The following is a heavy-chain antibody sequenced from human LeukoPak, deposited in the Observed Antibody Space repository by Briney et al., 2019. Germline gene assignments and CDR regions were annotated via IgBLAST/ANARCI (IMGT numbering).Heavy chain of an antibody. CDR2: ISSSRSST. CDR3: AKVRSGWHYFDY. D-gene: IGHD6-19*01. CDR1: EFTFISYS. J-gene: IGHJ4*02. Sequence: PGGSLRLSFSASEFTFISYSMSWVPPAPRKGLKWVSIISSSRSSTYYADSGGGRFTNSRDNSESTLFLQMNSLRAEDTAVYYCAKVRSGWHYFDYWGQGTLVTVSS. V-gene: IGHV3-23*01.